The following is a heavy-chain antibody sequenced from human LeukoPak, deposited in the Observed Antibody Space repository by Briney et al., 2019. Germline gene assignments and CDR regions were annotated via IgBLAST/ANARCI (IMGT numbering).Heavy chain of an antibody. V-gene: IGHV3-21*01. D-gene: IGHD6-13*01. CDR2: ISSSSYI. J-gene: IGHJ4*02. CDR1: GFTFSSYS. Sequence: GGSLRPSCAASGFTFSSYSMNWVRQAPGKGLEWVSSISSSSYIYYADSVKGRFTISRDNAKNSLYLQMNSLRAEDTAVYYCALIAAAGDGDYWGQGTLVTVSS. CDR3: ALIAAAGDGDY.